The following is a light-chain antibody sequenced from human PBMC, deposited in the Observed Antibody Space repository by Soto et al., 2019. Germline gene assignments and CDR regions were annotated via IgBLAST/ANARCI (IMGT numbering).Light chain of an antibody. CDR2: GAS. CDR3: QQHNNWPPWT. CDR1: QSVSSN. Sequence: EIVMTQSPATLSVSPGERATISCRASQSVSSNLAWYQQKPGPAPRLLMYGASTRATGIPDRFSGSGSGTEFTLTISSLQSEDFAVYYCQQHNNWPPWTFGQGTKVEIK. J-gene: IGKJ1*01. V-gene: IGKV3-15*01.